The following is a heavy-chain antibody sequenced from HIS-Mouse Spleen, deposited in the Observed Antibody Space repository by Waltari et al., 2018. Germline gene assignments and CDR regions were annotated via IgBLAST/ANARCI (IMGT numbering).Heavy chain of an antibody. CDR1: GGSISSSSYY. V-gene: IGHV4-39*07. D-gene: IGHD6-13*01. CDR3: AREIPYSSSWYDWYFDL. CDR2: IYYSGST. J-gene: IGHJ2*01. Sequence: QLQLQESGPGLVKPSETLSLTCTVSGGSISSSSYYWGWIRQPPGKGLEWIGSIYYSGSTYYNPYLKIRVTISVDTSKNQFSLKLSSVTAADTAVYYCAREIPYSSSWYDWYFDLWGRGTLVTVSS.